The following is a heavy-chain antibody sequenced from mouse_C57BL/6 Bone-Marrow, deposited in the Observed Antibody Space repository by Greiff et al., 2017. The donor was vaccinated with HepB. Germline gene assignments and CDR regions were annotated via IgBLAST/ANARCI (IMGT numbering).Heavy chain of an antibody. V-gene: IGHV5-12*01. Sequence: EVQRVESGGGLVQPGGSLKLSCAASGFTFSDYYMYWVRQTPEKRLEWVAYISNGGGSTYYPDTVKGRFTISRDNAKNTLYLQMSRLKSEDTAMYYCARHSYFDVWGTGTTVTVSS. CDR2: ISNGGGST. J-gene: IGHJ1*03. CDR3: ARHSYFDV. CDR1: GFTFSDYY.